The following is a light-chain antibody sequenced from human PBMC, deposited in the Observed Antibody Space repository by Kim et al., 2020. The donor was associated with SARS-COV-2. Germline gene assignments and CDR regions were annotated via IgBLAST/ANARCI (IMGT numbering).Light chain of an antibody. V-gene: IGLV10-54*01. CDR3: SAWDNSLSAWV. CDR1: SNNVGNQG. J-gene: IGLJ3*02. CDR2: RNN. Sequence: QTATLTCIGNSNNVGNQGAAWLQQHQGHPPKLLSYRNNNRPSGISERLSASRSGNTASLTITGLQPEDEADYYCSAWDNSLSAWVFGGGTQLTVL.